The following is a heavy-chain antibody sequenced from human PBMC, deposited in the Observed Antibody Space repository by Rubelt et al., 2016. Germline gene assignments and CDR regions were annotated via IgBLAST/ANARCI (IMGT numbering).Heavy chain of an antibody. D-gene: IGHD7-27*01. CDR3: AGEDWGDGFHV. Sequence: QVQLQESGPGLVKPSETLSLTCTVSGGSISSYYWSWIRQPPGKGLEWIGYMYYRGNTNYNPSLKSRVTFSLDTSKNQFSLQLTSVTAVDTAMYYWAGEDWGDGFHVWGQGTVVTVSS. CDR1: GGSISSYY. V-gene: IGHV4-59*01. CDR2: MYYRGNT. J-gene: IGHJ3*01.